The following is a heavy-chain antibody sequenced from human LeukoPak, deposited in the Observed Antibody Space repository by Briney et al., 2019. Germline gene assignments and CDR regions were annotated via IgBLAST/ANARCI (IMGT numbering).Heavy chain of an antibody. J-gene: IGHJ3*02. CDR3: AREAEDAFDI. V-gene: IGHV3-74*01. CDR2: INEDGSTT. Sequence: PGGSLRLSCAASGFTFSSNWMHWVRQAPGKGLVWVSRINEDGSTTNYADSVKGRSTIFRDNAKNTLYLQMNSLRAEDTAVYYCAREAEDAFDIWGQGTMVTVSS. CDR1: GFTFSSNW.